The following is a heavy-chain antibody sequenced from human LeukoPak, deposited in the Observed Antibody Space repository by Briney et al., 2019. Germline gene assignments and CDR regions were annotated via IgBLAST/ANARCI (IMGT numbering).Heavy chain of an antibody. CDR2: INPNSGGT. D-gene: IGHD3-10*01. CDR3: ALEWFGDLIGFDY. V-gene: IGHV1-2*02. J-gene: IGHJ4*02. CDR1: GYTFTGYY. Sequence: ASVKVSCKASGYTFTGYYMHWVRQSAGQGLGWMGWINPNSGGTNKAQKFPRRITITRDTSSSTAYIELSRLRSNAMAVYDCALEWFGDLIGFDYWGEGSLVTVSS.